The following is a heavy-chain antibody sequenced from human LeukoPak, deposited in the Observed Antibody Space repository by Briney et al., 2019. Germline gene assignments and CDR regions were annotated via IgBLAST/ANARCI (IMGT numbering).Heavy chain of an antibody. Sequence: HAGGSLRLSCAASGFTFSSYGMHWVRQAPGKGLEWVAFIRYDGSNKYYADSVKGRFTISRDNSKNTLYLQMNSLRAEDTAVYYCARDFKYYYGSGSYYNLAFDIWGQGTMVTVSS. CDR2: IRYDGSNK. CDR3: ARDFKYYYGSGSYYNLAFDI. J-gene: IGHJ3*02. D-gene: IGHD3-10*01. CDR1: GFTFSSYG. V-gene: IGHV3-30*02.